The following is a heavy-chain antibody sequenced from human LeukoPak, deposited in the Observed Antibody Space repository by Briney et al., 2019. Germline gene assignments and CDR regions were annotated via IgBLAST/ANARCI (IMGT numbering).Heavy chain of an antibody. Sequence: GESLKISCKCSGYSLTSYWIGWVRQMPGKGLEWMGIIYPGDSDTRYSPSFQGQVHISVDKSISTAYLQWSSLKASDTAIYYCAKIDRQYCSRSSCYALDYWGQGTQVTVSS. J-gene: IGHJ4*02. V-gene: IGHV5-51*01. CDR2: IYPGDSDT. CDR1: GYSLTSYW. D-gene: IGHD2-2*01. CDR3: AKIDRQYCSRSSCYALDY.